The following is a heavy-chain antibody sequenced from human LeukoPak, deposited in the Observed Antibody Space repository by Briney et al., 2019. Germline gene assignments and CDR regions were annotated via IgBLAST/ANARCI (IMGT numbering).Heavy chain of an antibody. V-gene: IGHV5-51*01. CDR2: IYPGDSDT. CDR1: GYSFTSYW. CDR3: ARAYYDFWSGYYSSSGYYYYYMDV. Sequence: KGGESLKISCKGSGYSFTSYWIGWVRQMPGKGLEWMGIIYPGDSDTRYSPSFQGQVTISADRSISTAYLQWSSLKASDTAMYYCARAYYDFWSGYYSSSGYYYYYMDVWGKGTTVTVSS. J-gene: IGHJ6*03. D-gene: IGHD3-3*01.